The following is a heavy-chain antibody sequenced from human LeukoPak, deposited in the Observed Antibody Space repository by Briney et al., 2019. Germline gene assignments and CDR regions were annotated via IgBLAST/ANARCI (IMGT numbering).Heavy chain of an antibody. CDR3: ARGYGYCSGGSCPYYFDY. Sequence: SVKVSCKASGYTFTSYGISWVRQAPGQGLEWMGRIIPTLGIANYAQKFQGRVTITADKSTSTAYMELSSLRSEDTAVYYCARGYGYCSGGSCPYYFDYWGQGTLVTVSS. CDR1: GYTFTSYG. J-gene: IGHJ4*02. V-gene: IGHV1-69*04. D-gene: IGHD2-15*01. CDR2: IIPTLGIA.